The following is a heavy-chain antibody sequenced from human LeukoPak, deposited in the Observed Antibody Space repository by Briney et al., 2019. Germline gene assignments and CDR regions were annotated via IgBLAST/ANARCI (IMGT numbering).Heavy chain of an antibody. J-gene: IGHJ4*02. CDR2: ISYDGSNK. CDR3: ARGYSSGWYYFDY. V-gene: IGHV3-30-3*01. Sequence: GGSLRLSCAASGFTFSSYAMHWVRQAPGKGLEWVAVISYDGSNKYYADSVKGRFTISRDNSKDTLYLQMNSLRAEDTAVYYCARGYSSGWYYFDYWGQGTLVTVSS. CDR1: GFTFSSYA. D-gene: IGHD6-19*01.